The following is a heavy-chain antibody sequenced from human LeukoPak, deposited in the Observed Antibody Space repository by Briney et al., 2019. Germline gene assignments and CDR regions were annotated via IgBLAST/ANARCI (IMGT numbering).Heavy chain of an antibody. CDR3: ARATMVRGVITEFDY. J-gene: IGHJ4*02. CDR1: GNTFTSYG. V-gene: IGHV1-18*01. CDR2: ISAYNGNT. D-gene: IGHD3-10*01. Sequence: ASVKVSCKASGNTFTSYGISWVRQAPGQGLEWMGWISAYNGNTNYAQKLQGRVTMTTDTSTSTAYMELRSLRSDDTAVYYCARATMVRGVITEFDYWGQGTLVTVSS.